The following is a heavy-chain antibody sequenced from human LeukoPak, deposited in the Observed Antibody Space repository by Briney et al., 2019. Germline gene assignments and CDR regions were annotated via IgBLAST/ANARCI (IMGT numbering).Heavy chain of an antibody. J-gene: IGHJ4*02. D-gene: IGHD3-22*01. V-gene: IGHV5-51*01. CDR2: IYPGDSDT. Sequence: GESLKISWKGSGYSFSSYWICWVRQMAGKDLEWMGIIYPGDSDTRYSPSFQGQVTISADKSISTAYLQWSSLQASYTAMYYCARQAYYDSSGYSTIKDNWGQGTLVTVSS. CDR1: GYSFSSYW. CDR3: ARQAYYDSSGYSTIKDN.